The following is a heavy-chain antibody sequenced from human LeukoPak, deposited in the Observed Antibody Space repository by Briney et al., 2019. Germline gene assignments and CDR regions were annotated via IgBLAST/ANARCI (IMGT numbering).Heavy chain of an antibody. CDR2: IYYSGST. CDR3: ARGRSSLVVPAANWYFDL. D-gene: IGHD2-2*01. J-gene: IGHJ2*01. CDR1: GGSISSGEYY. Sequence: SETLPLTCTVSGGSISSGEYYWSRIRHPPGNALVWFVYIYYSGSTYYNPSLKSRVTISVDTSKNQFSLKLSSVTAADTAVYYCARGRSSLVVPAANWYFDLWGRGTLVTVSS. V-gene: IGHV4-30-4*01.